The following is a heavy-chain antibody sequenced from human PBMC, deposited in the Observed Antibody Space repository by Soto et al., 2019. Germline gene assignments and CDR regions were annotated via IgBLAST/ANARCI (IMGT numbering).Heavy chain of an antibody. D-gene: IGHD3-10*01. Sequence: PSETLSLTCAVSGGSISSGGYSWSWIRQPPGKGLEWIGYIYHSGSTYYNPSLKSRVTISVDRSKNQFSLKLSSVTAADTAVYYCARDYGSGTPGYFDYWFRGTLVTVSS. CDR1: GGSISSGGYS. V-gene: IGHV4-30-2*01. CDR2: IYHSGST. CDR3: ARDYGSGTPGYFDY. J-gene: IGHJ4*02.